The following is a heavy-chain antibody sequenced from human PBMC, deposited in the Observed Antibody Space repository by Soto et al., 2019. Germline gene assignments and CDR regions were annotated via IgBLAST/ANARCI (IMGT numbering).Heavy chain of an antibody. V-gene: IGHV4-34*01. D-gene: IGHD5-12*01. J-gene: IGHJ4*02. CDR2: INHSGST. CDR1: GGSFSGYY. CDR3: ARFLYSGYVN. Sequence: QVQLQQWGAGLLKPSETLSLTCAVYGGSFSGYYWSWIRQPPGKGLEWIGEINHSGSTNYNPSLKSRVPISVDTSKNQFSLKLSSVTAADTAVYYCARFLYSGYVNWGQGTLVTVSS.